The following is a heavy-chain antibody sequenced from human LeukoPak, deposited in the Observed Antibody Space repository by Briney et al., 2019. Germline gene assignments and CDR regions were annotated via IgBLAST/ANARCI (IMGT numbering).Heavy chain of an antibody. D-gene: IGHD2-15*01. Sequence: GGSLRLSCAASGFTFSSYWMSWVRQVPGKGLEWVANIKQDGSEKYYLDSVKGRFTISRDNAKNSLYLQMNSLRAEDTAVYYCARLRYCSGGSCYPGEYYFDYWGQGTLVTVSS. CDR2: IKQDGSEK. V-gene: IGHV3-7*01. CDR3: ARLRYCSGGSCYPGEYYFDY. J-gene: IGHJ4*02. CDR1: GFTFSSYW.